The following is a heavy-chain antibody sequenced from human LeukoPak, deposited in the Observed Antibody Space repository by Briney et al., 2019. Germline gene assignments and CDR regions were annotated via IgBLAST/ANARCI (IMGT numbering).Heavy chain of an antibody. CDR2: ISYDGSNK. V-gene: IGHV3-30-3*01. CDR1: GFTFSSYA. CDR3: AREAQYDYVWGSYRYFDY. J-gene: IGHJ4*02. D-gene: IGHD3-16*02. Sequence: QPGGSLRLSCAASGFTFSSYAMHWVRQAPGKGLEWVAVISYDGSNKYYADSVKGRFTISRDNSKNTLYLQMNSLRAEDTAVYYCAREAQYDYVWGSYRYFDYWGQGTLVTVSS.